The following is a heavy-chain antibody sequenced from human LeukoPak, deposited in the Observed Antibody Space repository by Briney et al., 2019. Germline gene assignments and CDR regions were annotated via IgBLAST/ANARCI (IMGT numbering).Heavy chain of an antibody. CDR1: GGSISSYH. V-gene: IGHV4-4*07. CDR2: MFASGST. D-gene: IGHD5-12*01. Sequence: PSETLSLTCTVSGGSISSYHWSWIRQPAGKGLEWIGRMFASGSTNYNPSLKSRVTISVDKSKYQFSLKLSSVTAADTAVYYCARDRRSPHSAYDWGHLDSWGQGTLVAVSS. J-gene: IGHJ4*02. CDR3: ARDRRSPHSAYDWGHLDS.